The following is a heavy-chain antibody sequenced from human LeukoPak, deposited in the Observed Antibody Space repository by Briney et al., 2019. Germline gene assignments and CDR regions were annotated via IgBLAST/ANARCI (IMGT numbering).Heavy chain of an antibody. CDR2: ISYDGSNK. V-gene: IGHV3-30*04. CDR3: ASSMVRGVPDYYYYYYMDV. Sequence: PGGSLRLSCAASGFTFSVYAMSWVRQAPGKGLEWVSIISYDGSNKYYADSVKGRFTISRDNAKNSLYLQMNSLRAKDTAVYYCASSMVRGVPDYYYYYYMDVWGKGTTVTVSS. CDR1: GFTFSVYA. J-gene: IGHJ6*03. D-gene: IGHD3-10*01.